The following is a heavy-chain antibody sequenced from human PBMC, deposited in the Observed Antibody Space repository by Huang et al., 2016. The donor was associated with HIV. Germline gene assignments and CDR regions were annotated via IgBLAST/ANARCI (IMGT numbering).Heavy chain of an antibody. J-gene: IGHJ6*02. CDR3: AKGEHYDTSGPPSYHYGMDV. Sequence: EVQLVESGGGLVKPGGSLRLSCSASGFTFSSYSMNWVRQAPGKGLELVSSISSSSTYIYYADSMKGRFTISRDNAKNSLYLQMNSLRAEDTAVYYCAKGEHYDTSGPPSYHYGMDVWGQGTTVTVSS. D-gene: IGHD3-22*01. CDR2: ISSSSTYI. CDR1: GFTFSSYS. V-gene: IGHV3-21*01.